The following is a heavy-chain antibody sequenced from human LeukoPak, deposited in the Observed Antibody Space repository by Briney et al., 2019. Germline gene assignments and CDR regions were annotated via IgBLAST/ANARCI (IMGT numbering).Heavy chain of an antibody. CDR3: ASSVYSGSYYYYYGMDV. J-gene: IGHJ6*02. Sequence: ASVKVSCEASGYTFTSYGISWVRQAPGQGLEWMGWISAYNGNTNYAQKLQGRVTMTTDTSTSTAYMELRSLRSDDTAVYYCASSVYSGSYYYYYGMDVWGQGTTVTVSS. V-gene: IGHV1-18*01. CDR2: ISAYNGNT. D-gene: IGHD1-26*01. CDR1: GYTFTSYG.